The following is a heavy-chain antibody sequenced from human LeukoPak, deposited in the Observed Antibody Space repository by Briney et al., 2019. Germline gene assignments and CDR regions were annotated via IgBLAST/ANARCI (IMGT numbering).Heavy chain of an antibody. CDR3: ARDWGYYYYYGMDV. CDR1: GLTFSSYS. CDR2: ISSSSSYI. V-gene: IGHV3-21*01. J-gene: IGHJ6*02. Sequence: PGGSLRLSCAASGLTFSSYSMNWVRQAPGKGLEWVSSISSSSSYIYYADSVKGRFTISRDNAKNSLYLQMNSLRAEDTAVYYCARDWGYYYYYGMDVWGQGTTVTVSS. D-gene: IGHD3-16*01.